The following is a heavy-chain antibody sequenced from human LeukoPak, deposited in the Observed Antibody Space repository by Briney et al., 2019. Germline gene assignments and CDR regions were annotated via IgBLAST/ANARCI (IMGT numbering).Heavy chain of an antibody. CDR3: ARGRGTVTTGYYFDY. CDR1: GFTFSTYS. V-gene: IGHV3-48*04. D-gene: IGHD4-17*01. Sequence: GGSLRLSCAASGFTFSTYSINWVRQAPGKGLEWVSYISGSSSTIYYADSLKGRFTISRDNAKNSLYPQMNSLRAEDTAVYYCARGRGTVTTGYYFDYWGQGTLVTVSS. J-gene: IGHJ4*02. CDR2: ISGSSSTI.